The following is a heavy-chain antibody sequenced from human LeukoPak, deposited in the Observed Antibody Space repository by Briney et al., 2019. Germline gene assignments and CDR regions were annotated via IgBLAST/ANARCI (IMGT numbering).Heavy chain of an antibody. CDR1: GGSISSNNHY. D-gene: IGHD5-18*01. J-gene: IGHJ2*01. CDR2: IYYSGNT. V-gene: IGHV4-39*01. Sequence: SETLSLTCTVSGGSISSNNHYWGWIRQPPGKGLEWLRSIYYSGNTYYYLSLKSRVTISVDTSKSQFSLSLSSVTAADTAVYYCARHKWIELWLRLWYFDLWGRGTLVTVSS. CDR3: ARHKWIELWLRLWYFDL.